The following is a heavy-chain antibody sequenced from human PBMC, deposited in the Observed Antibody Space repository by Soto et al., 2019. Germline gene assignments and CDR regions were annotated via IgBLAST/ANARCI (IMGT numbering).Heavy chain of an antibody. V-gene: IGHV4-31*03. Sequence: PSETLSLTCTVSGGSISSGGYYWSWIRQHPGKGLEWIGYIYYSGSTYYNPSLKSRVTISVDTSKNQFSLKLSSVTAADTAVYYCARVDTAMVTFDPWGQGTRVTVSS. D-gene: IGHD5-18*01. CDR1: GGSISSGGYY. J-gene: IGHJ5*02. CDR2: IYYSGST. CDR3: ARVDTAMVTFDP.